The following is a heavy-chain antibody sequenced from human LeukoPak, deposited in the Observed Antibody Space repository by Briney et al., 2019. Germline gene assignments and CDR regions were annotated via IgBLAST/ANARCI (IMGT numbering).Heavy chain of an antibody. CDR2: IKQDGSEK. CDR1: GFTFSSYW. Sequence: GGSLRLSCAASGFTFSSYWMSWVRQAPGKGLEWVANIKQDGSEKYYVDSVKGRFTISRDNAKNSLYLQMNSLRAEDTAVYYCARDVLLWFGELSFPFDYWGQGTLVTVSS. D-gene: IGHD3-10*01. CDR3: ARDVLLWFGELSFPFDY. J-gene: IGHJ4*02. V-gene: IGHV3-7*01.